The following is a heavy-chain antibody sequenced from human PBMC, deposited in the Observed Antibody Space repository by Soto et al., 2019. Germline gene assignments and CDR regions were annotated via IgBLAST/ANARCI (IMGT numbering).Heavy chain of an antibody. CDR1: GFTVSRYR. J-gene: IGHJ4*02. Sequence: EVQLVESGGGLVQPGGSLRLSCAASGFTVSRYRMSWVRQAPGKGLEWVSVIYSAGSADFADSVKGRFTISRDNSKNTLYLQMSSLRAEDTAVYYCARVHSSSYHYCDYWGQGTLVTVSS. CDR3: ARVHSSSYHYCDY. CDR2: IYSAGSA. D-gene: IGHD6-13*01. V-gene: IGHV3-66*01.